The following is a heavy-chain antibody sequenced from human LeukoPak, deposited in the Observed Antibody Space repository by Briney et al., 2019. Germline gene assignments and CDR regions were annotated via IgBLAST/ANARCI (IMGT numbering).Heavy chain of an antibody. CDR3: ARDIVVVPPRRDYYYYGMDV. D-gene: IGHD2-2*01. Sequence: GASVKVSCTASGYTFTSYGISWVRQAPGQGLEWMGWISAYNGNTNYAQKLQGRVTMTTDTSTSTAYMELRSLRSDDTAVYYCARDIVVVPPRRDYYYYGMDVWGQGTTVTVSS. V-gene: IGHV1-18*01. J-gene: IGHJ6*02. CDR1: GYTFTSYG. CDR2: ISAYNGNT.